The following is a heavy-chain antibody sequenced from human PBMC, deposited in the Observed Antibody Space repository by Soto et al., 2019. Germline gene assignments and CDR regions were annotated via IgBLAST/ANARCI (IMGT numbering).Heavy chain of an antibody. V-gene: IGHV1-18*01. CDR3: ARDRGYYGSGGRFDY. CDR1: VYTFTSYG. Sequence: QVQLVQSGAEVKKPGASVKVSCKASVYTFTSYGISWVRQAPGQGLEWMGWISAYNGNRNYAQKLKGRVTMTTDTSTSTAYMELRSLRSDDTAVYYCARDRGYYGSGGRFDYWGQGTLVTVSS. D-gene: IGHD3-10*01. CDR2: ISAYNGNR. J-gene: IGHJ4*02.